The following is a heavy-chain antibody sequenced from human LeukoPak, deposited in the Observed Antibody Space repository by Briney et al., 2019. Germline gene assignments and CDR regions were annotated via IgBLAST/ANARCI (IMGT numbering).Heavy chain of an antibody. CDR2: IYYKGST. CDR3: ASHESYGDANWFDP. V-gene: IGHV4-59*08. CDR1: GGPISYYY. J-gene: IGHJ5*02. Sequence: SETLSLTCTVSGGPISYYYWSGIRRPPGKGLEGIGHIYYKGSTNYNPSLKSRATISVDPSKNQFPLKLSSVTAADTAVYYCASHESYGDANWFDPWGQGTLVTVSS. D-gene: IGHD4-17*01.